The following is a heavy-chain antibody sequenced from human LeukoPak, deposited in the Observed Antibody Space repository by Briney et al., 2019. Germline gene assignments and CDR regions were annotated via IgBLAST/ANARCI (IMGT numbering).Heavy chain of an antibody. D-gene: IGHD3-3*01. Sequence: GASVKVSCKASGYTFTSYGISWVRQAPGQGLEWMGWISAYNGNTNYAQKLQGRVTMTTDTSTSTAYMELRSLRSDDTAVYYCARGWTYLDFWRGPYYYYYYMDVWGKGTTVTVSS. CDR3: ARGWTYLDFWRGPYYYYYYMDV. CDR2: ISAYNGNT. J-gene: IGHJ6*03. CDR1: GYTFTSYG. V-gene: IGHV1-18*01.